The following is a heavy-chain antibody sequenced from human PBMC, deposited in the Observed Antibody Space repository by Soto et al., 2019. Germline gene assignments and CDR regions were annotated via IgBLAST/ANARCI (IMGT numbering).Heavy chain of an antibody. CDR2: IYYSGST. Sequence: PSETLSLTCTVSGGSISSSSYYWGWIRQPPGKGLDWIGSIYYSGSTYYNPSLKSRVTISVDTSKNQFSLKLSSVTAADTAVYYCARTNYYDSSGYQPDWYYFDYWGQGTLVTVSS. J-gene: IGHJ4*02. CDR1: GGSISSSSYY. D-gene: IGHD3-22*01. V-gene: IGHV4-39*01. CDR3: ARTNYYDSSGYQPDWYYFDY.